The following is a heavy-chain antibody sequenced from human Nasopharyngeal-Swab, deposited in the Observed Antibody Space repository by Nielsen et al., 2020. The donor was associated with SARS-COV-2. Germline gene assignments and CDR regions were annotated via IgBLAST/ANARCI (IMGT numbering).Heavy chain of an antibody. J-gene: IGHJ6*02. Sequence: SETLSLTCAVYGGSFSGYYSSWIRQPPGKGLEWIGETNHSVSTNYNPSLTSRVTLSVDTSNNQFSLKLSSVTAADTAVYYCARGETDPNYYYGGMDVWGQGTTVTVSS. V-gene: IGHV4-34*01. CDR2: TNHSVST. CDR3: ARGETDPNYYYGGMDV. CDR1: GGSFSGYY.